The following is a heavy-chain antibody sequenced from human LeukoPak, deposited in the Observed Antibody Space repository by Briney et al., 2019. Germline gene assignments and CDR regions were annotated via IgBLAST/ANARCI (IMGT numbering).Heavy chain of an antibody. CDR2: IYYSGST. D-gene: IGHD5-18*01. V-gene: IGHV4-38-2*02. CDR1: GYSINSGYY. J-gene: IGHJ3*02. CDR3: ARDGRGPYSYGSKAAFDI. Sequence: PSETLSLTCTVSGYSINSGYYWSWIRQPPGKRLEWIGSIYYSGSTYSNPTLKSRLTISVDTSKNQISLNLTSVTAADAAVYYCARDGRGPYSYGSKAAFDIWGQGTMVTVSS.